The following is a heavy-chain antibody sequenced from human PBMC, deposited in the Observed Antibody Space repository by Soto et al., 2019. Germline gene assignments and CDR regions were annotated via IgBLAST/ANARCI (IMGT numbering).Heavy chain of an antibody. CDR3: ARDRTYSSGMDV. D-gene: IGHD2-15*01. Sequence: VQLVESGGGLVQPGGSLRLSCAASGFTFSSYSINWVRQAPGKGLEWVSHISSGSSTMYYADSVKGRFTISRDNAKNSLYLQMNSLRDDDTAVYYCARDRTYSSGMDVWGQGTTVTVSS. CDR1: GFTFSSYS. V-gene: IGHV3-48*02. J-gene: IGHJ6*02. CDR2: ISSGSSTM.